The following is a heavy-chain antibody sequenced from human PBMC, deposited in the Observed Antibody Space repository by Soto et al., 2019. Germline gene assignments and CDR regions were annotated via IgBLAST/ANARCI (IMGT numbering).Heavy chain of an antibody. J-gene: IGHJ4*02. D-gene: IGHD3-10*01. CDR1: GFTFSSYA. CDR3: ASPPRGSSPGDF. V-gene: IGHV3-23*01. CDR2: ISGSGISA. Sequence: EVQLLESGGGLVQPGGSLRLSCAASGFTFSSYAMIWVRQAPGKGLEWVSGISGSGISANYADSVKGRFTISRDNSKNTLYLQMNSLRDEDTAIYYCASPPRGSSPGDFWGQGTLLTVSS.